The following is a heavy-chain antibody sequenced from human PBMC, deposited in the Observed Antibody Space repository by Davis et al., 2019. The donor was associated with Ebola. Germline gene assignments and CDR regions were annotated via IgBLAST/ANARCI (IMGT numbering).Heavy chain of an antibody. D-gene: IGHD4-17*01. V-gene: IGHV1-18*01. Sequence: ASVKVSCKASGYIFPSYGIGWVRQAPGQGLEWMGWITPYNGRANYGQKFQGRVTMTPDTSTTSAYMELRSLTSDDTAVYYCARGLLDHGDYAGWGLDVWGQGTTVTVSS. CDR2: ITPYNGRA. CDR3: ARGLLDHGDYAGWGLDV. CDR1: GYIFPSYG. J-gene: IGHJ6*02.